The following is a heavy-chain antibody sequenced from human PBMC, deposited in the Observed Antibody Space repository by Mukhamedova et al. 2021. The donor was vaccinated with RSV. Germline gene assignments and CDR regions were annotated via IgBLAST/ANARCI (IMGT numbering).Heavy chain of an antibody. CDR2: ISGSGGST. Sequence: EWVSAISGSGGSTYYADSVKGRFTISRDNSKNTLYLQMNSLRAEDTAVYYCRAGRHRDTSDYWGQGTLVTVSS. CDR3: RAGRHRDTSDY. D-gene: IGHD5-18*01. J-gene: IGHJ4*02. V-gene: IGHV3-23*01.